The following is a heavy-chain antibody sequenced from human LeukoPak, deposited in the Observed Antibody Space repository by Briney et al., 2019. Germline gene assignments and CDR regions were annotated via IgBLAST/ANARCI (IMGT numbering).Heavy chain of an antibody. V-gene: IGHV3-64*01. J-gene: IGHJ6*03. D-gene: IGHD6-13*01. CDR2: ISSNGGST. Sequence: GGSLRLSCAASGFTFSSYAMHWVRQAPGKGLEYVSAISSNGGSTYYANSVKGRFTISRDNSKNTLYLQMGSLRAEDMAVYYCARVAPGIAAAGTYYYYMGVWGKGTTVTVSS. CDR3: ARVAPGIAAAGTYYYYMGV. CDR1: GFTFSSYA.